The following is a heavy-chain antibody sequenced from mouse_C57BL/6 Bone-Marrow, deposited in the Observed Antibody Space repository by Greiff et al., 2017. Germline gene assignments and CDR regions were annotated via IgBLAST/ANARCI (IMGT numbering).Heavy chain of an antibody. CDR3: ARRGTSWYFDV. CDR1: GFTFSSYG. Sequence: EVHLVESGGDLVKPGGSLKLSCAASGFTFSSYGMSWVRQTPDKRLEWVATISSGGSYTYYPDSVKGRFTISRDNAKNTLYLQMSSLKSEDTAMYYGARRGTSWYFDVWGTGTTVTVSS. V-gene: IGHV5-6*01. CDR2: ISSGGSYT. J-gene: IGHJ1*03. D-gene: IGHD3-3*01.